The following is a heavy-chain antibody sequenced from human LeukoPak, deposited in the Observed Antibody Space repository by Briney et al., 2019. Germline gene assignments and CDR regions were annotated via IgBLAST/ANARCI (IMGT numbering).Heavy chain of an antibody. D-gene: IGHD6-19*01. CDR3: ARVRVAVAGLSCFDY. Sequence: SETLSLTCTVSGGSISSSSYYWGWIRQPPGKGLEWIGSIYYSGSTYYNPSLKSRVTISVDTSKNQFSLKLSSVTAADTAVYYCARVRVAVAGLSCFDYWGQGTLVTVSS. V-gene: IGHV4-39*01. CDR1: GGSISSSSYY. J-gene: IGHJ4*02. CDR2: IYYSGST.